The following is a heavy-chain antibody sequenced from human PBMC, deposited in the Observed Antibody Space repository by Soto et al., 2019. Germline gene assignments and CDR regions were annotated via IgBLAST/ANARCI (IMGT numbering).Heavy chain of an antibody. CDR2: IAYDGTNK. CDR1: GFTFSNYV. V-gene: IGHV3-30*18. J-gene: IGHJ6*02. Sequence: QVQLVESGGGVVQPGRTLRLSCAASGFTFSNYVMHWVRQAPGKGLEWVAVIAYDGTNKYYADSVKGRFTISRDSSKNTLHLEMSSLKRADTAVYYCAKDRERLEVLIDATFTQYYYYQYGMDVWGQGTTVSVSS. D-gene: IGHD2-15*01. CDR3: AKDRERLEVLIDATFTQYYYYQYGMDV.